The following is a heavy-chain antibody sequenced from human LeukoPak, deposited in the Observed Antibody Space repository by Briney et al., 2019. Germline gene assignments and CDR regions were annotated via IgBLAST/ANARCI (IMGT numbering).Heavy chain of an antibody. J-gene: IGHJ4*02. D-gene: IGHD6-19*01. CDR1: GGSLSSYY. V-gene: IGHV4-34*01. CDR3: TYTGWYKVPDY. Sequence: PSETLSLTCAVYGGSLSSYYCSWIRQPPGKGLEWIGHITHSGSTNYNPPLKNRVTVSVDASKNQFSLKLSSVTAADTAVYYCTYTGWYKVPDYWGQGTLVTVSS. CDR2: ITHSGST.